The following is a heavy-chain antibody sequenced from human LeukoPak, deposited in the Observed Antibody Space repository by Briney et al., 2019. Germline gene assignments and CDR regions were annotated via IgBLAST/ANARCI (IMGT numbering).Heavy chain of an antibody. CDR3: ASLIYGDYSY. Sequence: PGGSLRLPCAASGFTFSDHYMDWVRQAPGKGLEWVGRTRNKANSYTTEYAASVKGRFTISRDDSKNSLYLQMNSLKTEDTAVYYCASLIYGDYSYWGQGTLVTVSS. V-gene: IGHV3-72*01. J-gene: IGHJ4*02. D-gene: IGHD4-17*01. CDR2: TRNKANSYTT. CDR1: GFTFSDHY.